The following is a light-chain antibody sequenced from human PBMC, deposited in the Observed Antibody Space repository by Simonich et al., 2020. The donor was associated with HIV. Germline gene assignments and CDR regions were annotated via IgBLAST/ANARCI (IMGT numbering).Light chain of an antibody. CDR3: HQYYSIPT. CDR2: WAS. V-gene: IGKV4-1*01. Sequence: DIVVTQSPDSLPVSLGERATINCKSSQSVLYSSNNKNYLAWYQQKPGQPPKLLIYWASTRESGVPDRFSGSGSGTNFTLTISSLQAEDVAVYYCHQYYSIPTFGQGTKAEVK. J-gene: IGKJ1*01. CDR1: QSVLYSSNNKNY.